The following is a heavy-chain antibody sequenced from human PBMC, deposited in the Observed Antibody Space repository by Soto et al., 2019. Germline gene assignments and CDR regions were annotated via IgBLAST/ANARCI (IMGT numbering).Heavy chain of an antibody. V-gene: IGHV3-53*01. CDR1: GFTVSSNY. D-gene: IGHD2-2*01. CDR3: ARDTTRYDYYGMDV. J-gene: IGHJ6*02. Sequence: GGSLRLSCAASGFTVSSNYMSWVRQAPGKGLEWVSVIYSGGSTYYADSVKGRFTISRDNSKNTLYLQMNSLRAEDTAVYYCARDTTRYDYYGMDVWGQGTTVTVSS. CDR2: IYSGGST.